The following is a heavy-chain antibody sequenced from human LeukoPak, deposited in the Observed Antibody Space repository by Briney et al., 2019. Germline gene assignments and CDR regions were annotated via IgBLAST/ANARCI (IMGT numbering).Heavy chain of an antibody. CDR2: ISGSGGST. CDR3: ARWHSSGSEDYFDY. J-gene: IGHJ4*02. Sequence: GGSLRLSCAASGFTFSSNAMSWVRQAPGKGLEWVSGISGSGGSTDYADSVKGRFTISRDNSKNTLYLQMNSLRAEDTAVYYCARWHSSGSEDYFDYWGQGTLVTVSS. D-gene: IGHD6-19*01. CDR1: GFTFSSNA. V-gene: IGHV3-23*01.